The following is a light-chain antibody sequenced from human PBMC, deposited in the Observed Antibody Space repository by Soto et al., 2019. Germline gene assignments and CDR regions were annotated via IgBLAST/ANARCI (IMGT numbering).Light chain of an antibody. J-gene: IGLJ2*01. V-gene: IGLV4-69*01. CDR1: SGHSSYA. Sequence: QSVLTQSPSASASLGASVKLTCTLSSGHSSYAIAWHQQQPEKGPRYLMKLNSDGSHSKGDGIPDRFSGSSSGAERYFTISSLQSEDEADYYCQTWGTGTLVFGGGTKLTVL. CDR2: LNSDGSH. CDR3: QTWGTGTLV.